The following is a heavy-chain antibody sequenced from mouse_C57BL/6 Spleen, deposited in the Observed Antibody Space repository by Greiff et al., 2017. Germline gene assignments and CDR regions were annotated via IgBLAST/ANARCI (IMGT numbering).Heavy chain of an antibody. V-gene: IGHV1-26*01. CDR1: GYTFTDYY. D-gene: IGHD4-1*01. J-gene: IGHJ4*01. CDR3: ARSTGAMDY. Sequence: EVQLQQSGPELVKPGASVKISCKASGYTFTDYYMHWVKQSHGKSLEWIGDINPNNGGTSYNQKFKGKATLTVDQSSNTAYMQRRNLTSDDSAVYYCARSTGAMDYWGQGTSVTVSA. CDR2: INPNNGGT.